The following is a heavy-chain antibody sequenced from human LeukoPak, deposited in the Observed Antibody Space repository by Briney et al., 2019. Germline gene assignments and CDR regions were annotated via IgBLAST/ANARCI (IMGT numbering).Heavy chain of an antibody. CDR2: MYSGDSA. Sequence: GGSLRLSCAASGFTVRSNYMTWVRQAPGKGLEWVSVMYSGDSAYYDDSVKGRFTISRDNSKNTLDLQMNSLRDEDTGVYYCARADGYSSWFVHWGQGTLVTVSS. D-gene: IGHD5-18*01. V-gene: IGHV3-53*01. CDR3: ARADGYSSWFVH. J-gene: IGHJ5*02. CDR1: GFTVRSNY.